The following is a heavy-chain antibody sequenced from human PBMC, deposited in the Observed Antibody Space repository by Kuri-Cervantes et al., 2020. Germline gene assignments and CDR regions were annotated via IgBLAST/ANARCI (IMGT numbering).Heavy chain of an antibody. Sequence: ASVKVSCKASGYTFTGYYMHWVRQAPGQGLEWMGWINPNSGGTNYAQKFQGWVTMTRDTSISTAYMELSRLRSDDTAVYYCARSPMITFGGVIVTSSRAEAFDIWGQGTMVTVSS. CDR3: ARSPMITFGGVIVTSSRAEAFDI. D-gene: IGHD3-16*02. J-gene: IGHJ3*02. CDR2: INPNSGGT. V-gene: IGHV1-2*04. CDR1: GYTFTGYY.